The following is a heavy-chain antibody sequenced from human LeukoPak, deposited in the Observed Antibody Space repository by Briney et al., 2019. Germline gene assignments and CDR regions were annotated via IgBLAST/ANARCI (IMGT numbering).Heavy chain of an antibody. J-gene: IGHJ6*02. V-gene: IGHV4-34*01. CDR1: SGFFSGYY. Sequence: PSETLSLTCVVHSGFFSGYYWSWVRQPPGKGLEWIGEINHSGSTNYSLSLNSRVTISIDTSKNQFSLTENSVTAADTAVYYCARGPRGDDRHYYYGMDVWGQGTTVTVSS. CDR2: INHSGST. D-gene: IGHD5-12*01. CDR3: ARGPRGDDRHYYYGMDV.